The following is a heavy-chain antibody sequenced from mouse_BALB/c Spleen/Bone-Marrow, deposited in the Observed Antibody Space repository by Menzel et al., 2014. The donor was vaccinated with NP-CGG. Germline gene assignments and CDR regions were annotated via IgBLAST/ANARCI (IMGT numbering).Heavy chain of an antibody. CDR3: ARSGGYGNYLAGFAY. J-gene: IGHJ3*01. Sequence: VQLQQSGAELVKPGASVKLSCTASGLNIKDTYMHWVKQRPEQGLEWIGRIDPENGNTKYDPKFQGKATITADKSSNTAYLQLSSLTSEDTAVYYCARSGGYGNYLAGFAYWGLGTLVTVSA. CDR2: IDPENGNT. CDR1: GLNIKDTY. V-gene: IGHV14-3*02. D-gene: IGHD2-10*02.